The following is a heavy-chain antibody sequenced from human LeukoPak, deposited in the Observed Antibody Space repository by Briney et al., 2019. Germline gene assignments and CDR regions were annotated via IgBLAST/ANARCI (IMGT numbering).Heavy chain of an antibody. CDR2: IYSGGST. D-gene: IGHD3/OR15-3a*01. J-gene: IGHJ6*02. CDR1: GFTVSSNY. CDR3: ARDGRYYYYGMDV. V-gene: IGHV3-66*01. Sequence: GGSLRLSCAASGFTVSSNYMSWVRQAPGKGLEWVSVIYSGGSTYYADSVKGRFTISRDNSKNTLYLQMNSLRAEDAAVYYCARDGRYYYYGMDVWGQGTTVTVSS.